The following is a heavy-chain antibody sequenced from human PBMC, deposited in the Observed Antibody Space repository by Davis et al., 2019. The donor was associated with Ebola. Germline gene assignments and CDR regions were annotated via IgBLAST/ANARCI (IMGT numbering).Heavy chain of an antibody. D-gene: IGHD2-15*01. CDR2: IFYSGTP. CDR1: GASISNTDDYY. J-gene: IGHJ4*02. V-gene: IGHV4-39*07. CDR3: ARTDRVCTGGRCYSGNDFDY. Sequence: SETLSLTCTVSGASISNTDDYYWAWLRQPPGKGLEWIGSIFYSGTPYYNPSLKSRVTISVDTSKNQFSLKLSSVTVADTAVYFCARTDRVCTGGRCYSGNDFDYWGQGTLVTVSS.